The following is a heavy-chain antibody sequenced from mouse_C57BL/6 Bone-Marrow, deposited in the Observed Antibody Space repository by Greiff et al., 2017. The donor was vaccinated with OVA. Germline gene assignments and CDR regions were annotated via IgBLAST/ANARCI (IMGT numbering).Heavy chain of an antibody. CDR1: GYTFTSYG. V-gene: IGHV1-81*01. CDR2: IYPRSGNS. CDR3: ARSPYYGSSPWFAY. Sequence: LVESGAELARPGASVKLSCKASGYTFTSYGISWVKQRTGQGLEWIGEIYPRSGNSCYNEKFKGKATLTADKSSSTAYMELRSLTSEDSAVYFCARSPYYGSSPWFAYWGQGTLVTVSA. J-gene: IGHJ3*01. D-gene: IGHD1-1*01.